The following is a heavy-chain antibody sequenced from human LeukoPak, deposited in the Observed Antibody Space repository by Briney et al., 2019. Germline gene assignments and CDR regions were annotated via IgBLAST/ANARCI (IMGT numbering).Heavy chain of an antibody. D-gene: IGHD3-10*01. CDR1: GGSISSGGYS. V-gene: IGHV4-30-2*01. CDR2: IYYSGST. Sequence: SETLSLTCAVSGGSISSGGYSWSWIRQPPGKGLEWIGYIYYSGSTRYNPSLKSRVTTSVDRSKNQFSLKLTSVTAADTAVYYCAREGYSYGFDPWGQGTLVIVSS. CDR3: AREGYSYGFDP. J-gene: IGHJ5*02.